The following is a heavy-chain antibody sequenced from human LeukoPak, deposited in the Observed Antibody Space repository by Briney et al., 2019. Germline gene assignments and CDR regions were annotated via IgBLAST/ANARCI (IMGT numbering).Heavy chain of an antibody. V-gene: IGHV3-30*04. CDR3: ARDGSGSYYNPTFVY. CDR1: GFTFSSYA. D-gene: IGHD3-10*01. J-gene: IGHJ4*02. CDR2: ISYDGSNK. Sequence: GGSLRLSCAASGFTFSSYAMHWVRQAPGKGPEWVAVISYDGSNKYYADSVKGRFTISRDNSKNTLYLQMNSLRAEDTAVYYCARDGSGSYYNPTFVYWGQGTLVTVSS.